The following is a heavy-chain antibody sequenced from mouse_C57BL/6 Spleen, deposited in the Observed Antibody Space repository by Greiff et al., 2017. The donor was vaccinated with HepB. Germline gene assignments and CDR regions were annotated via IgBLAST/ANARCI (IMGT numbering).Heavy chain of an antibody. CDR3: ARCPPWYFDV. V-gene: IGHV1-82*01. CDR1: GYAFSSSW. CDR2: IYPGDGDT. Sequence: QVQLKESGPELVKPGASVKISCKASGYAFSSSWMNWVKQRPGKGLEWIGRIYPGDGDTNYNGKFKGKATLTADKSSSTAYMQLSSLTSEDSAVYFCARCPPWYFDVWGTGTTVTVSS. J-gene: IGHJ1*03.